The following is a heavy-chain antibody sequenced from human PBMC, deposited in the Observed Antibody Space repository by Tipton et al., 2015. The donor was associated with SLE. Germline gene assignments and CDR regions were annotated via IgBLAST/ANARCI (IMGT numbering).Heavy chain of an antibody. V-gene: IGHV4-4*07. CDR2: IYSSGST. CDR1: GGSISSYY. J-gene: IGHJ5*02. Sequence: TLSLTCTVSGGSISSYYWSWIRQPAGKGLEWIGRIYSSGSTNYNPSLKSRVTMSVDTSKNQFSLKLNSVTAADTAVYYCASGGYYASGSYYGGWFDPWGQGTLVTVSS. CDR3: ASGGYYASGSYYGGWFDP. D-gene: IGHD3-10*01.